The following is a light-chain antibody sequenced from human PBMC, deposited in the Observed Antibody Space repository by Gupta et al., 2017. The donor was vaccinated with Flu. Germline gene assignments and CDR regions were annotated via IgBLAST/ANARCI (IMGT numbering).Light chain of an antibody. CDR3: QQYYSTLLT. V-gene: IGKV4-1*01. Sequence: DIVMTQSPDSLAVSLGERATINCKSSQSIVYSFNNNNYLAWYQQKAGQPPRLLISWASMRESGVPDRFSGSGSGTDFNLTISNLQAEDVAVYYCQQYYSTLLTFGGGTKVEI. CDR1: QSIVYSFNNNNY. J-gene: IGKJ4*01. CDR2: WAS.